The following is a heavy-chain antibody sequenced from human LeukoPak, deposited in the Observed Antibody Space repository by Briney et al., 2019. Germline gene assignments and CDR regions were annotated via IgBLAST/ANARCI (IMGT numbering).Heavy chain of an antibody. CDR3: ARDSMIVVVPDAFDI. V-gene: IGHV1-46*01. CDR1: GYTFTSYY. J-gene: IGHJ3*02. D-gene: IGHD3-22*01. Sequence: ASVKVSCKASGYTFTSYYMHWVRQAPGQGLEWMGIIDPSGGSTSYAQKFQGRVTMTRDMSTSTVYMELSSLRSEDTAVYYCARDSMIVVVPDAFDIWGQGTMVTVSS. CDR2: IDPSGGST.